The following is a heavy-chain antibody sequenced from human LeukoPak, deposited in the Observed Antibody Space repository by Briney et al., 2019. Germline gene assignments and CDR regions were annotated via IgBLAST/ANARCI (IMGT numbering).Heavy chain of an antibody. Sequence: PGGSLTLSCSASGLTFTKYYMNWARQAPGKGLEWVSSITSNGDKIYYADSVRGRFTISRDNSKNTLFLQMNSLRVEDTAVYYCARGVFNWGQGTLVTVSS. CDR1: GLTFTKYY. CDR3: ARGVFN. D-gene: IGHD3-10*01. J-gene: IGHJ4*02. CDR2: ITSNGDKI. V-gene: IGHV3-21*04.